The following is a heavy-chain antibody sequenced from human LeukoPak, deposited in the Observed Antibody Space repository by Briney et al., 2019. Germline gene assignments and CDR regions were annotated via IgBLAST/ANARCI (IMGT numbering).Heavy chain of an antibody. CDR3: ARLEWLLYFYFDY. J-gene: IGHJ4*02. Sequence: GGSLRLSCAASGFTVSSSYMSWVRQAPGKGLEWVSVIYSGGSTYYADSVKGRFTISRDNSKNTLYLQMNSLRAEDTAVYYCARLEWLLYFYFDYWSQGTLVTVSS. V-gene: IGHV3-66*02. D-gene: IGHD3-3*01. CDR1: GFTVSSSY. CDR2: IYSGGST.